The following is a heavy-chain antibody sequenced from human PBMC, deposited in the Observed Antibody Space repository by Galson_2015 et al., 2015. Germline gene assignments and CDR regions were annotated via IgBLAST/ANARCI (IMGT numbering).Heavy chain of an antibody. Sequence: SLRLSCAASGFTFSSYWMSWVRQAPGKGLEWVANIKQDGSEKYYVDSVKGRFTISRDNAKNSLYLQMNSLRAEDTAVYYCARVGAMTTVTGHYYYYGMDVWGQGTTVTVSS. V-gene: IGHV3-7*03. CDR1: GFTFSSYW. CDR3: ARVGAMTTVTGHYYYYGMDV. CDR2: IKQDGSEK. J-gene: IGHJ6*02. D-gene: IGHD4-17*01.